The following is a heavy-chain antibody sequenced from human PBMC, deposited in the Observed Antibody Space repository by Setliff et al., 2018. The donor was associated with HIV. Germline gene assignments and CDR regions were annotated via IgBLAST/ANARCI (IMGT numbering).Heavy chain of an antibody. CDR3: ARVLNPSDAFDI. V-gene: IGHV4-34*01. J-gene: IGHJ3*02. CDR2: IDHSGST. CDR1: GGSVSGYY. Sequence: SETLSLTCAVYGGSVSGYYWSWIRQPPRKGLEWIGEIDHSGSTNYNPSLKSRVTISVDTSKNQFSVKLSSVTAADTAGYYCARVLNPSDAFDIWGQGTMVTVSS.